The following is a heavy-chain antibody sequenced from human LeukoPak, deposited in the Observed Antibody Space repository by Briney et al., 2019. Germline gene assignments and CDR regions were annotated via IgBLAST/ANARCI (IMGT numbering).Heavy chain of an antibody. J-gene: IGHJ4*02. CDR2: IYTGGST. Sequence: GGSLRLSCAASIFTVTRYYMSWVRRAPGKGLEWVSVIYTGGSTHYADSVKGRFTISRDNSKNTLYLEMNSLRADDTAVYYCARDPVGATTPYYYDYWGQGALVTVSS. V-gene: IGHV3-66*01. CDR3: ARDPVGATTPYYYDY. D-gene: IGHD1-26*01. CDR1: IFTVTRYY.